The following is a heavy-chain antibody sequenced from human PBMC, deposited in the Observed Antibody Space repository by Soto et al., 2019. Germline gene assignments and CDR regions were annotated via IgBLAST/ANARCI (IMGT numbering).Heavy chain of an antibody. V-gene: IGHV1-18*01. CDR3: ARVKRVATFTGP. Sequence: APLKVSCTASGYTFTSYGVRWVRLAPGQGLEWMGWISAYNGNTNYAQKLQGRVTMATDTSTSTAYMELRSLRSDATAVYYCARVKRVATFTGPWGQGTLVTVSS. D-gene: IGHD5-12*01. CDR2: ISAYNGNT. CDR1: GYTFTSYG. J-gene: IGHJ5*02.